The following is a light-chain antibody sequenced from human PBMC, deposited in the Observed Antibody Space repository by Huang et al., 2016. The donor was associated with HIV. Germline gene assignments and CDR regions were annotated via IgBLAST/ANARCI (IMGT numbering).Light chain of an antibody. CDR2: GAS. J-gene: IGKJ1*01. CDR1: QSVSTD. CDR3: HQYNNWPPGT. Sequence: EMVMTQSPATLSVSAGERATLSCRASQSVSTDLAWYQQRPGQAPRLLIDGASTRATGIPARFSGSGSGTDFTLTISSLQSEDVALYYCHQYNNWPPGTFGQGTKVEIK. V-gene: IGKV3-15*01.